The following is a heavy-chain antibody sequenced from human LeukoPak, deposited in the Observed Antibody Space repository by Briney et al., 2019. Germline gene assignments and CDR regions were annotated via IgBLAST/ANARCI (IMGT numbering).Heavy chain of an antibody. Sequence: ASVKVSCKASGYTFTGYYMHWVRQAPGQGLEWMGRINPDSGVSNYAQKSQGRVTFTRDTSISTAYMELSRLRSDDTAVYYCTSPGSSRYGMDVWGQGTTVAVSS. CDR3: TSPGSSRYGMDV. V-gene: IGHV1-2*06. CDR1: GYTFTGYY. D-gene: IGHD1-26*01. J-gene: IGHJ6*02. CDR2: INPDSGVS.